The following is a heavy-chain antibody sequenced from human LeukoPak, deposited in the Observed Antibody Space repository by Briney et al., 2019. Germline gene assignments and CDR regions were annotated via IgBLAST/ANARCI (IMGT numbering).Heavy chain of an antibody. V-gene: IGHV1-2*02. J-gene: IGHJ6*03. CDR2: INPNSGGT. D-gene: IGHD1-26*01. CDR3: ATSSGNYSNYYYYMDV. Sequence: AASVTVSCKASGYTFTDYYMHWVRQAPGQGLEWMGWINPNSGGTNYAQKFQGRVTMTRDTSISTAYVELSRLRSDDTAVYYCATSSGNYSNYYYYMDVWGKGTTVTVSS. CDR1: GYTFTDYY.